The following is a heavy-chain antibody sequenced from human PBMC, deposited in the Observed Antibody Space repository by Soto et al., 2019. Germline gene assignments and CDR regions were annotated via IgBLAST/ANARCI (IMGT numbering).Heavy chain of an antibody. CDR1: GGTFSSYT. Sequence: QVQLVQSGAEVKRPGSSVKVSCKASGGTFSSYTISWVRQAPGQGLEWMGRIIHILGIANYAQKFQGRVTITAEKSTSTAYMELSSLRAVDTAVYYCASGCIVGAPLLDYWGQGTLVTVSS. V-gene: IGHV1-69*02. J-gene: IGHJ4*02. D-gene: IGHD1-26*01. CDR2: IIHILGIA. CDR3: ASGCIVGAPLLDY.